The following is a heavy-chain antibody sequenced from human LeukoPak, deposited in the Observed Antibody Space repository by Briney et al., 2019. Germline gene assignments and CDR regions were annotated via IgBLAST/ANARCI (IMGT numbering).Heavy chain of an antibody. V-gene: IGHV1-46*01. Sequence: ASVKVSCKASGYTFTSYHIHWVRQAPGQGLEWMGIINPSDGSTSYAQKFQGRVTMTRDTSASTVYMEMSSLRSEDTAVYYCARDLRYSYGLKVDYWGQGTLVTVSS. D-gene: IGHD5-18*01. CDR1: GYTFTSYH. J-gene: IGHJ4*02. CDR2: INPSDGST. CDR3: ARDLRYSYGLKVDY.